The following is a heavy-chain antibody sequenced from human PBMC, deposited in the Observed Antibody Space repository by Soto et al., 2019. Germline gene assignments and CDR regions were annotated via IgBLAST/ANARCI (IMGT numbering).Heavy chain of an antibody. V-gene: IGHV6-1*01. Sequence: SQTLSLTCAISGDSVSSNSVTRNWIRQSPSSGLEWLGRTYFRSKWYSDYAESVKSRIVIDPDTSRNQFSLQLNSVTPDDTAVYYCARLIGNSWFIGWGQGSLVTVS. CDR1: GDSVSSNSVT. CDR2: TYFRSKWYS. CDR3: ARLIGNSWFIG. J-gene: IGHJ4*02. D-gene: IGHD2-15*01.